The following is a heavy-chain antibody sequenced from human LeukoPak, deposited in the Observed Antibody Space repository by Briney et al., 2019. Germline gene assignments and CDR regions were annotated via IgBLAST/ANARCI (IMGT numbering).Heavy chain of an antibody. CDR2: ISYDGSNK. Sequence: GRSLRLSCAASGFTFSSYGMRRVRQAPGKGLEWVAVISYDGSNKYYADSVKGRFTISRDNSKNTLYLQMNSLRAEDTAVYYCAKDTDPDSSGPVDYWGQGTLVTVSS. J-gene: IGHJ4*02. CDR3: AKDTDPDSSGPVDY. V-gene: IGHV3-30*18. CDR1: GFTFSSYG. D-gene: IGHD3-22*01.